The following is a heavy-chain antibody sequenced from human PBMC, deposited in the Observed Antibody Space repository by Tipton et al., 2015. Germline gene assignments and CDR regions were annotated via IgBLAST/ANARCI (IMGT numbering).Heavy chain of an antibody. V-gene: IGHV4-39*01. CDR1: GDSIISSSYS. Sequence: LRLSCTVSGDSIISSSYSWGWIRQPPGKGLEWIGHLDYLGNTFYNPSLKSRLTMSGDTARNQISLNLTSVTAADTAVYYCASPTLIRGVSLRPFDHWGRGMLVTVSP. CDR2: LDYLGNT. D-gene: IGHD3-10*01. J-gene: IGHJ4*02. CDR3: ASPTLIRGVSLRPFDH.